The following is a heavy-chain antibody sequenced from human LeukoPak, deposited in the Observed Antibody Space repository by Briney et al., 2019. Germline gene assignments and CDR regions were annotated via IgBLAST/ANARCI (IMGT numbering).Heavy chain of an antibody. V-gene: IGHV5-51*01. J-gene: IGHJ4*02. CDR2: IYPGDSDT. D-gene: IGHD3-22*01. CDR3: ARQNPVISYYYDSSGSFDY. Sequence: GESLKISCKGSGYSFTSYWIGWVRQMPGKGLEWMGIIYPGDSDTRYSPSFQGQVTISADKSISTAYLQWSSLKASDTAMYYCARQNPVISYYYDSSGSFDYWGQGTLVTVSS. CDR1: GYSFTSYW.